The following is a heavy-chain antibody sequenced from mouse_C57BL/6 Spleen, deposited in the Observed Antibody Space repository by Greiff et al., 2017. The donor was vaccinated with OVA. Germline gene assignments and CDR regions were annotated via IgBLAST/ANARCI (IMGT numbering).Heavy chain of an antibody. D-gene: IGHD2-14*01. CDR1: GYSITSGYY. CDR3: ARGYHGGYFDV. Sequence: VQLKESGPGLVKPSQSLSLTCSVTGYSITSGYYWNWIRQFPGNQLEWMGYISYDSSNNYNPSLKNRISITHDTSKNQFFLKLNPVTTEATATYYCARGYHGGYFDVWGTGTTVTVSS. CDR2: ISYDSSN. J-gene: IGHJ1*03. V-gene: IGHV3-6*01.